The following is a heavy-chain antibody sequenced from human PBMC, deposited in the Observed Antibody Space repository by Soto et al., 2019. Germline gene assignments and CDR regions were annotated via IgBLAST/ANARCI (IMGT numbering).Heavy chain of an antibody. CDR3: ARAGGSYYYYYYGMDV. D-gene: IGHD1-26*01. J-gene: IGHJ6*02. CDR1: GDTLSDLS. Sequence: GALAKISCKVCGDTLSDLSMHCARQATGKGREWMGGFDPEDGETIYAQKFQGRVTMTEDTSTDTAYMELSSLRSEDTAVYYCARAGGSYYYYYYGMDVWGQGTTVTVSS. CDR2: FDPEDGET. V-gene: IGHV1-24*01.